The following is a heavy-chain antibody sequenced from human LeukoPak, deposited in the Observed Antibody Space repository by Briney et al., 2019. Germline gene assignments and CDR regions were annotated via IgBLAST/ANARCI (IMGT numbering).Heavy chain of an antibody. Sequence: SVKVSCKASGGTFSSYTISWVRRAPGQGLEWMGRIIPILGIANYAQKFQGRVTSTADKSPSTAYMELSSLRSEDTAVYYCARGELELRFDYWGQGTLVTVSS. CDR2: IIPILGIA. J-gene: IGHJ4*02. V-gene: IGHV1-69*02. CDR1: GGTFSSYT. D-gene: IGHD1-7*01. CDR3: ARGELELRFDY.